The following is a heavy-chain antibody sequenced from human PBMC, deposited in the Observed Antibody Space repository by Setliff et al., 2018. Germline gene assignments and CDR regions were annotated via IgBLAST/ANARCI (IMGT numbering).Heavy chain of an antibody. D-gene: IGHD6-19*01. CDR2: SRNKGNSYST. CDR3: AIGDRYTTGWGFDY. CDR1: GFTFGSFY. Sequence: PGGSLRLSCAASGFTFGSFYMTWVRQAPGKGLEWVGRSRNKGNSYSTDYAASVKGRFTISIDDSKNSLYLQMNSRRVEDKAVYYCAIGDRYTTGWGFDYWGQGTLVTGSS. V-gene: IGHV3-72*01. J-gene: IGHJ4*02.